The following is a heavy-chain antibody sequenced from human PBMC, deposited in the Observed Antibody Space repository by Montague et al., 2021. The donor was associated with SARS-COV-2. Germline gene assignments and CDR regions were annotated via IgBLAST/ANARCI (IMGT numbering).Heavy chain of an antibody. CDR1: GFSFNANW. J-gene: IGHJ4*01. Sequence: SLRLSCAASGFSFNANWMHWVRQAPGKGLVWVSGITGDGRNIEYADSVKGRFTISRDNAKGTLYLQMDSLRVEDTAMYFCTNARNVGDNLWGRGNLVAVSS. CDR3: TNARNVGDNL. D-gene: IGHD1-14*01. V-gene: IGHV3-74*03. CDR2: ITGDGRNI.